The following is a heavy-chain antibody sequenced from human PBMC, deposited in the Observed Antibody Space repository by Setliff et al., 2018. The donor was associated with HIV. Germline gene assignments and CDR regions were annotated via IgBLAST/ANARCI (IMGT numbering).Heavy chain of an antibody. V-gene: IGHV5-51*01. D-gene: IGHD3-16*01. CDR3: ARPRGNDDAGSGFDN. CDR2: IYPGDSDT. Sequence: PGESLKISCKGSGYSFTNYWIGWVRQMPGKGLEWMGIIYPGDSDTRYSPSFQGQVTISADKSISTAYLQWTTLKASDSAMYYCARPRGNDDAGSGFDNWGQGTPVTVSS. CDR1: GYSFTNYW. J-gene: IGHJ4*02.